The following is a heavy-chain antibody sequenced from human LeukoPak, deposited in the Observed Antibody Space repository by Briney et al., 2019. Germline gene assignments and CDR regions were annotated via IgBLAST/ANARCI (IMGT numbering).Heavy chain of an antibody. CDR3: ARAVSGSGYQPFDY. CDR1: GCTFSSYA. CDR2: IIPILGIA. V-gene: IGHV1-69*04. Sequence: SVKVSCKASGCTFSSYAISWVRQAPGQGLEWMGRIIPILGIANYAQKFQGRVTITADKSTSTAYMELSSLRSEDTAVYYCARAVSGSGYQPFDYWGQGTLVTVSS. D-gene: IGHD3-22*01. J-gene: IGHJ4*02.